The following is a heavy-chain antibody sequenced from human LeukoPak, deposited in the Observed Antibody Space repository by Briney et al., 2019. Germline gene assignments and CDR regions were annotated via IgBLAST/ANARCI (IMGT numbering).Heavy chain of an antibody. J-gene: IGHJ3*02. CDR3: ARQYDSSGSERRAFDI. Sequence: PSETLSLTCTVSGDSISSYHWSWIRQPPGKRLGWIGYIYYSGSTNYNPSLQSRVTISVDTSKNQFSLKLSSVTAADTAVYYCARQYDSSGSERRAFDIWGQGTMVTVSS. D-gene: IGHD3-22*01. CDR2: IYYSGST. V-gene: IGHV4-59*08. CDR1: GDSISSYH.